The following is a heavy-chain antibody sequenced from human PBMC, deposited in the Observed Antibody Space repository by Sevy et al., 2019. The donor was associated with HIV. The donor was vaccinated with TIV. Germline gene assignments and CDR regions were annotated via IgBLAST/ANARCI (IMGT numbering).Heavy chain of an antibody. D-gene: IGHD5-12*01. Sequence: SETLSLTCAVYGGSFSGYYWSWIRQPPGKGLEWIGEINHSGSTNYNPSLKSRVTISVDTSKNQFSLKLSSVTAADTAVYYCARSDKVGGFHYWGQGTLVIVSS. J-gene: IGHJ4*02. CDR2: INHSGST. V-gene: IGHV4-34*01. CDR1: GGSFSGYY. CDR3: ARSDKVGGFHY.